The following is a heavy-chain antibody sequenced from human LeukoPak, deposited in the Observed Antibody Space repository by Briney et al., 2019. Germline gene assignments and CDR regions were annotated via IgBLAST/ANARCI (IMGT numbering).Heavy chain of an antibody. CDR1: GFTFSSYA. Sequence: GGPLRLSCAASGFTFSSYAMSWVRQAPGKGLEWVSTISGSGGSTYYADSVKGRFTISRDNSKNTLYLQMNSLRAEDTAVYYCATFSDRSSRYFDYWGQGTLVTVSS. V-gene: IGHV3-23*01. CDR2: ISGSGGST. CDR3: ATFSDRSSRYFDY. D-gene: IGHD2-2*01. J-gene: IGHJ4*02.